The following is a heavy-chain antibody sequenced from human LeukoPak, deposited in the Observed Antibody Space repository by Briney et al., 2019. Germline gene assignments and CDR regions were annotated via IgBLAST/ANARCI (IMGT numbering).Heavy chain of an antibody. CDR1: GFTFSSYS. CDR2: ISSSSSYI. J-gene: IGHJ5*02. Sequence: GGSLRLSCAASGFTFSSYSMNWVRQAPGKGLEWVSSISSSSSYIYYADSVKGRFTISRDNAKNSLYLQMNSLRAEDTAVYYCARDPQGTPLPGWFDPWGQGTLVTVSS. CDR3: ARDPQGTPLPGWFDP. V-gene: IGHV3-21*01. D-gene: IGHD1-7*01.